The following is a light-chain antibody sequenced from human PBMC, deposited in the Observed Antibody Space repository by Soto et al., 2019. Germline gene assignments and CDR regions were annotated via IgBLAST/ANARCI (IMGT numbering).Light chain of an antibody. CDR1: TGAVTSSHY. CDR2: DTS. J-gene: IGLJ3*02. Sequence: QTVVTQEPSLTVSPGGTVTLTCGSSTGAVTSSHYPYWFQQKPGQAPRALIYDTSNKHSWTPVRFSGSLLGGKPALILSGAQPEDEADYYCSLSYSDVRVFGGGTKLTVL. CDR3: SLSYSDVRV. V-gene: IGLV7-46*01.